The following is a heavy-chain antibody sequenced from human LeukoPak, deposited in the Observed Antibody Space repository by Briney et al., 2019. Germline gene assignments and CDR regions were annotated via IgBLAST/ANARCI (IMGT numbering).Heavy chain of an antibody. J-gene: IGHJ6*03. CDR3: VRGIVVVAQLGYYFYYMDV. CDR1: DGSIINYY. V-gene: IGHV4-59*01. CDR2: TYYSGST. Sequence: SETLSLTCTVSDGSIINYYWGWIRQPPGKGLEWIGYTYYSGSTNYNPSLKSRVTISVDTSKNQFSLKLSSVTAADTAVYYCVRGIVVVAQLGYYFYYMDVWGKGTTVAISS. D-gene: IGHD2-15*01.